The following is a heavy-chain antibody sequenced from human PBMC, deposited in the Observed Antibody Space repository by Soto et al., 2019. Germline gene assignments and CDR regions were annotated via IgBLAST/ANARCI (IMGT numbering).Heavy chain of an antibody. CDR1: GLSFSTHS. Sequence: PGGSLSLSCTPSGLSFSTHSMNWVRQAPGKGLEWVSSISSSSYYIYYADSVKGRFTISRDNAKNTLFLQMNSLRADDTAVYYCARNRDPSSKTHGMDVWGQGTTVTVSS. J-gene: IGHJ6*02. CDR2: ISSSSYYI. CDR3: ARNRDPSSKTHGMDV. V-gene: IGHV3-21*06.